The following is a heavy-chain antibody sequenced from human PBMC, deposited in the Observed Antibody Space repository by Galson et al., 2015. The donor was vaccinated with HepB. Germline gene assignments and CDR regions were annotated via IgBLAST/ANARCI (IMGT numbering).Heavy chain of an antibody. J-gene: IGHJ5*02. CDR1: GYTFIDYY. Sequence: SVKVSCKASGYTFIDYYMHWVRQAPGQGLEWMGRINPKSGGTNYAQEFQGRVTMTRGTSISTAYMELSRQRSDDTALYYCARERGVVVVTATSRKSNWFDPWGQGTLVTVSS. CDR2: INPKSGGT. V-gene: IGHV1-2*06. D-gene: IGHD2-21*02. CDR3: ARERGVVVVTATSRKSNWFDP.